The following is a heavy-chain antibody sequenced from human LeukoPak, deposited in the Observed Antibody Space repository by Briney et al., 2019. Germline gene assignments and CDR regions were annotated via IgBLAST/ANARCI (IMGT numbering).Heavy chain of an antibody. CDR2: IIPIFGTA. CDR1: GGTFSSYA. J-gene: IGHJ3*02. V-gene: IGHV1-69*05. D-gene: IGHD4-23*01. Sequence: ASVKVSCKASGGTFSSYAISWVRQAPGQGLEWMGGIIPIFGTANYAQKFQGRVTITTDTSTSTAYMELRSLRSDDTAVYYCARIFDYGGNPDAFDIWGQGTMVTVSS. CDR3: ARIFDYGGNPDAFDI.